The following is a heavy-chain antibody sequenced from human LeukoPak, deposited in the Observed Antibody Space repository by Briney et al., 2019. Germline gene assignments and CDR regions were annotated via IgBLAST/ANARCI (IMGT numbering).Heavy chain of an antibody. CDR3: AAISSYYYMDV. V-gene: IGHV3-23*01. Sequence: GGSLRLSCAASGFTFSNYAMRWVRQAPGKGLEWVSAISGSGGSTYYADSVKGRFTISRDNSKNTLYLQMNSLRAEDTAVYYCAAISSYYYMDVWGKGTTVTISS. CDR2: ISGSGGST. D-gene: IGHD2-21*01. J-gene: IGHJ6*03. CDR1: GFTFSNYA.